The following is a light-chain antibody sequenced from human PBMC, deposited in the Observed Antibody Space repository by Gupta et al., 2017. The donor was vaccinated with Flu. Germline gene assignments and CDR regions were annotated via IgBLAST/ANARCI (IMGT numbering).Light chain of an antibody. V-gene: IGKV3D-20*02. J-gene: IGKJ1*01. CDR2: EAS. Sequence: QSPDTLSLSPGERATLSCRPSQSIRSNHGSWYQKTAGDATMLLFYEASTGTTGVPDMSSSSGSGADSTLISSRLDPEDAALYYCQQWEWPRTFGQGTKVEI. CDR1: QSIRSNH. CDR3: QQWEWPRT.